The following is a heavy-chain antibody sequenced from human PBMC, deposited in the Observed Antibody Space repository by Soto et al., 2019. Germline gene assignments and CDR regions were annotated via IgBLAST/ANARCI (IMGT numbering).Heavy chain of an antibody. J-gene: IGHJ4*02. CDR1: GGYISSYY. V-gene: IGHV4-59*01. D-gene: IGHD4-17*01. CDR2: IYYSGST. Sequence: QVQLQESGPGLVKPSETMSLTCTVSGGYISSYYWSWIRQPPGKGLEWIGYIYYSGSTNYNPSLKSRVTISVDTSKNQFSLKLSSVTAADTAVYYCASQDYGGITLSYWGQGTLVTVSS. CDR3: ASQDYGGITLSY.